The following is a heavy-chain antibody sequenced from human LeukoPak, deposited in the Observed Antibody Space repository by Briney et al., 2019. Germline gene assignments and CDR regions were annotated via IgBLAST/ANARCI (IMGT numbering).Heavy chain of an antibody. V-gene: IGHV4-39*07. D-gene: IGHD2-15*01. CDR1: VGSISSSSYY. J-gene: IGHJ4*02. CDR2: IYYSGST. CDR3: ARDGGGNRYYFDY. Sequence: SETLSLTCTVSVGSISSSSYYWGWIRQPPGKGLEWIGSIYYSGSTYYNPSLKSRVTISVDPSKNQSSLKLSSVTAADTAVYFCARDGGGNRYYFDYWGQGTLVTVSS.